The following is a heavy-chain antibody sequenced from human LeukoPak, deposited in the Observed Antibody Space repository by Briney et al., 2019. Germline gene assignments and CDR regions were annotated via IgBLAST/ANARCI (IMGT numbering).Heavy chain of an antibody. J-gene: IGHJ4*02. CDR2: IYPGDSDT. V-gene: IGHV5-51*01. CDR3: ARTRREIRYDSWSGQHPPYFDY. CDR1: GYSFTSYW. D-gene: IGHD3-3*01. Sequence: KHGESLKISCKGSGYSFTSYWIGWVRQMPGKGLEWTGIIYPGDSDTRYSPSFQGQVTISADKSISTAYLQWSSLKASDTAMYYCARTRREIRYDSWSGQHPPYFDYWGQGTLVTVSS.